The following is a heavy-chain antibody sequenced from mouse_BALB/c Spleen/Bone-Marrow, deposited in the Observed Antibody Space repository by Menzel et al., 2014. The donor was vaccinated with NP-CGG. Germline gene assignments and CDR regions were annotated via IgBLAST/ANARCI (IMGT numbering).Heavy chain of an antibody. D-gene: IGHD2-1*01. CDR3: ARSQFYGIYFHS. CDR2: ISSGSSII. CDR1: GFTSSSFG. V-gene: IGHV5-17*02. J-gene: IGHJ2*01. Sequence: EVKLMESGGGLVQPGGSRKLSCAASGFTSSSFGMHWVRQAPEKGLEWVAFISSGSSIIYYADTVKGRFTISRDNPKNTLFLQMTSLRSEDTAMYYCARSQFYGIYFHSWGQGTTLPVSS.